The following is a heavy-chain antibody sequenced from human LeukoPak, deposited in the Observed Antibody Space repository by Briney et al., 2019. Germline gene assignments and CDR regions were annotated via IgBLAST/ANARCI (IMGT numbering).Heavy chain of an antibody. CDR3: AMIEQVVSNVEGGY. J-gene: IGHJ4*02. Sequence: GGSLRLSCAASGFVFKNYWMSWVRQAPGKGLEWLANINYDGSQKYHVDSVKGRFTISRDNAKNSLYLQMNSLRADDTAVYFCAMIEQVVSNVEGGYWGQGTLVTVSS. D-gene: IGHD6-6*01. V-gene: IGHV3-7*01. CDR2: INYDGSQK. CDR1: GFVFKNYW.